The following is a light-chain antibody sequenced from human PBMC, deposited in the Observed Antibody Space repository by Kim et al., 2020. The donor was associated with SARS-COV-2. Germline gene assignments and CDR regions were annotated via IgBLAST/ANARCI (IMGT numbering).Light chain of an antibody. CDR2: RND. J-gene: IGLJ3*02. CDR1: SNNVGILG. V-gene: IGLV10-54*01. CDR3: SAWDISLSGWV. Sequence: QTATLTCTANSNNVGILGAVWLHQSQGHPPTVLSYRNDNRPSGISERVSAARSGNTASLTITGLQPEDVADYSSSAWDISLSGWVFGGGTQLTVL.